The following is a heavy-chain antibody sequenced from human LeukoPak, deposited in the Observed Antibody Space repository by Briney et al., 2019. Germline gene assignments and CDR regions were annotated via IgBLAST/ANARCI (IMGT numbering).Heavy chain of an antibody. V-gene: IGHV4-39*07. CDR2: INHSGST. Sequence: SETLSLTCTVSGGSISSSSYYWTWIRQPPGKGLEWIGEINHSGSTNYNPSLKSRVTISVDTSKNQFSLKLSSVTAADTAVYYCARVDSGSLDYWGQGNLVTVSS. D-gene: IGHD3-10*01. CDR3: ARVDSGSLDY. J-gene: IGHJ4*02. CDR1: GGSISSSSYY.